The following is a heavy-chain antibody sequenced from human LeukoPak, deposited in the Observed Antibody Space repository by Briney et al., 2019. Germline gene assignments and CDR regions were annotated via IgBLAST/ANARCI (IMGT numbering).Heavy chain of an antibody. Sequence: PGGSLRLSCAASGFTFSSYSMNWVRQAPGKGLEWVSSISSSSSYIYYADSVKGRFTISRDNAKNSLYLLMNSLRAEDTAVYYCARSAQPGNQGWFGELFQVWGQGTLVTVSS. V-gene: IGHV3-21*01. CDR2: ISSSSSYI. J-gene: IGHJ4*02. CDR1: GFTFSSYS. CDR3: ARSAQPGNQGWFGELFQV. D-gene: IGHD3-10*01.